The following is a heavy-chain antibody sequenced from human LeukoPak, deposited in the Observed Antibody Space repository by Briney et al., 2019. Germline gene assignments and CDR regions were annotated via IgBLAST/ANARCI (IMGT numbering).Heavy chain of an antibody. J-gene: IGHJ4*02. CDR2: IYYSGST. CDR1: GGSISSSSCY. V-gene: IGHV4-39*01. Sequence: PSETLSLTCTVSGGSISSSSCYWGWIRQPPGKGLEWIGSIYYSGSTYYNPSLKSRVTISVDTSKNQFSLKLSSVTAADTAVYYCARHAGGITIFGVVTYHDYWGQGTLVTVSS. D-gene: IGHD3-3*01. CDR3: ARHAGGITIFGVVTYHDY.